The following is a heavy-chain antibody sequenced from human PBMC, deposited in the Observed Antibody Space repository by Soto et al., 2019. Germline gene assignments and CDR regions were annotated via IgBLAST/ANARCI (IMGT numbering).Heavy chain of an antibody. D-gene: IGHD3-3*01. Sequence: QVQLVQSGAEVKKPGASVKVSCKASGYTFTSYGISWVRQAPGQGLEWMGWISAYNGNTNYAQKLQGRVTMTTDTSTSTAYMELRSLRSDDTAVYYCASSMTIFGVVINWFDPWVQGTLVTVSS. CDR2: ISAYNGNT. V-gene: IGHV1-18*01. CDR3: ASSMTIFGVVINWFDP. CDR1: GYTFTSYG. J-gene: IGHJ5*02.